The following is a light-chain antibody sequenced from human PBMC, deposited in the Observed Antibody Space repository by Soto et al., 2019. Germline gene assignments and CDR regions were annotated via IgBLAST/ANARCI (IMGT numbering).Light chain of an antibody. J-gene: IGKJ2*03. Sequence: EIVLTQSPVTLSLSPGERATLSCRASQSVTSTYLAWYQQKPGQSPRLIIYGGSTRASGFPDRFSGGGSGTDFTLTSSRLEPEDSAVYYCHCQQFDSSRGYSFGQGTKLEI. CDR3: QQFDSSRGYS. CDR1: QSVTSTY. CDR2: GGS. V-gene: IGKV3-20*01.